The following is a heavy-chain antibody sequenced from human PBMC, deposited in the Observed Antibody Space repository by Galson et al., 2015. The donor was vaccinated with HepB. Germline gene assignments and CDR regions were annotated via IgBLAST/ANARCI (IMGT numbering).Heavy chain of an antibody. CDR1: GGSISSSSYY. V-gene: IGHV4-39*07. CDR2: IYYSGST. J-gene: IGHJ3*02. D-gene: IGHD3-10*01. Sequence: LSLTCTVSGGSISSSSYYWGWIRQPPGKGLEWIGSIYYSGSTYYNPSLKSRVTISVDTSKNQFSLKLSSVTAADTPVYYCASGKTAGLWFGAFDAFDIWGQGTMVTVSS. CDR3: ASGKTAGLWFGAFDAFDI.